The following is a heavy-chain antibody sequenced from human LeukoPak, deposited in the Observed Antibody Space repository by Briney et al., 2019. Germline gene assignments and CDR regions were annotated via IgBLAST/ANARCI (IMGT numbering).Heavy chain of an antibody. D-gene: IGHD2-2*01. CDR1: GGSISSYY. Sequence: PAETLSLTCTVSGGSISSYYWSWIRQPPGKGLEWIGYIYYSGSTNYNASLKNRITISVDTSTHQYSLKLTSVTAADTAVYYCARVPTPPRYCSSTSCYDRDNWFDPWGQGTLVTASS. V-gene: IGHV4-59*01. CDR2: IYYSGST. CDR3: ARVPTPPRYCSSTSCYDRDNWFDP. J-gene: IGHJ5*02.